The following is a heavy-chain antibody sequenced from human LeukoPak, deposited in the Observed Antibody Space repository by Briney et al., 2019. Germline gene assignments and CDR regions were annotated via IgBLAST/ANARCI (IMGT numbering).Heavy chain of an antibody. CDR1: GGSFSGYY. Sequence: PSETLSLTCAVYGGSFSGYYWSWIRQPPGKGLEWIGEINHSGSTNYNPSLKSRVTISVDTSKNQFSLKLSSVTAADTAVYYCARPRAKPRSANWFDPWGQGTLVTVSS. D-gene: IGHD3-10*01. CDR3: ARPRAKPRSANWFDP. V-gene: IGHV4-34*01. CDR2: INHSGST. J-gene: IGHJ5*02.